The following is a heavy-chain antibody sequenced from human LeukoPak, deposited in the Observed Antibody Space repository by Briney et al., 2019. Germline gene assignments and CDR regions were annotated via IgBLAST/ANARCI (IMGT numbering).Heavy chain of an antibody. CDR1: GGSISSYY. CDR3: ATTATHNWFDP. V-gene: IGHV4-59*01. CDR2: IYYSGST. D-gene: IGHD4-17*01. J-gene: IGHJ5*02. Sequence: PSETLSLTCTVSGGSISSYYWSWIRQPPGKGLKWIGYIYYSGSTNYNPSLKSRVTISVDTSKNQFSLKLSSVTAADTAVYYCATTATHNWFDPWGQGTLVTVSS.